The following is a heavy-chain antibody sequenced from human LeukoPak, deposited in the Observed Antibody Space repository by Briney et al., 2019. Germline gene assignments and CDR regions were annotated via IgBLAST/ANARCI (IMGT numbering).Heavy chain of an antibody. J-gene: IGHJ3*02. Sequence: PGGSLRLSCAASGFSFSNYWMTWVRQAPGKGLEWVANIKQDGSEKYYVDSVKGRFTISRDNAKISLFLEMNSLRAEDTAVYYCARDSEAFDIWGQGTMVTVSS. CDR2: IKQDGSEK. CDR1: GFSFSNYW. V-gene: IGHV3-7*01. CDR3: ARDSEAFDI.